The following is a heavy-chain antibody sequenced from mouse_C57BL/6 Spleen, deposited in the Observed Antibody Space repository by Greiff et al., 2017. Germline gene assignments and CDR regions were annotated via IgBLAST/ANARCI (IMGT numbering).Heavy chain of an antibody. CDR1: GYTFTSYW. D-gene: IGHD1-1*02. V-gene: IGHV1-61*01. CDR2: IYPSDSDT. Sequence: QVQLQQPGAELVRPGSSVKLSCKASGYTFTSYWMDWVKQRPGQGLEWIGNIYPSDSDTHYNQQFKDKATLTVDKSSSPAYMQLSRLTSEDSAVXYCARGDGDYFDYWGKGTTLTVSS. CDR3: ARGDGDYFDY. J-gene: IGHJ2*01.